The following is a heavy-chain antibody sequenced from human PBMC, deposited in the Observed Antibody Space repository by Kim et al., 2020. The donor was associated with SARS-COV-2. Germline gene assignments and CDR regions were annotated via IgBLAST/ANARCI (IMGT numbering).Heavy chain of an antibody. CDR2: IWYDGSNK. CDR1: GFTFSSYA. J-gene: IGHJ6*02. Sequence: GGSLRLSCAASGFTFSSYAMHWVRQAPGKGLEWVAVIWYDGSNKYYADSVKGRFTISRDNSKNTLYLQMNSLRAEDTAVYYCAKDFPMSTYYDFWSGYPSYGMDVWGQGTTVTVSS. CDR3: AKDFPMSTYYDFWSGYPSYGMDV. D-gene: IGHD3-3*01. V-gene: IGHV3-33*06.